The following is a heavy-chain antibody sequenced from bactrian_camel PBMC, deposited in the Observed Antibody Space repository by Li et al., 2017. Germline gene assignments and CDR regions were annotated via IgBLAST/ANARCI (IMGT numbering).Heavy chain of an antibody. J-gene: IGHJ6*01. D-gene: IGHD3*01. V-gene: IGHV3S40*01. CDR3: AAELRRGSCETFFLDTFGS. CDR2: VYIDGGST. Sequence: VQLVESGGGSVEAGGSLRLSCAAPGFSVSTIDMGWFRQAPGKEREGVALVYIDGGSTYYADSVKGRFAISQDNAKNTLYLQMNSLTPEDTAMYYCAAELRRGSCETFFLDTFGSRGQGTQVTVS. CDR1: GFSVSTID.